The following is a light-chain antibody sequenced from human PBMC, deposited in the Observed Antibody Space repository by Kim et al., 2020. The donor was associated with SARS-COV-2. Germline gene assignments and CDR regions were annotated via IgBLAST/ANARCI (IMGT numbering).Light chain of an antibody. Sequence: GQKVTISCSGRTSNLGRNAVFWYQQVPGIAPKLLIYDNYRRPSGIPDRFSGSRSGTSATLDITGLQTGDEADYYCGAWDRTLNSAFFGGGTKVTVL. CDR3: GAWDRTLNSAF. CDR1: TSNLGRNA. J-gene: IGLJ2*01. CDR2: DNY. V-gene: IGLV1-51*01.